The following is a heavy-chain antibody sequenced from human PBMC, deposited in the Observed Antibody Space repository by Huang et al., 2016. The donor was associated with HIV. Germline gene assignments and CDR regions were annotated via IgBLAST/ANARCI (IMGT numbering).Heavy chain of an antibody. V-gene: IGHV3-30-3*01. CDR3: ARAKDTWDAYDI. CDR2: RSNDGSNN. CDR1: GFPFNNHA. Sequence: QVQLVESGGGVVQPGRSLRLSCAAYGFPFNNHAMHWVRQAPGKGLDWVAVRSNDGSNNYYADSVKGRFTISRDSSKSTLFLHMTSLRTEDTAVYYCARAKDTWDAYDIWGQGTMVIVSS. D-gene: IGHD5-18*01. J-gene: IGHJ3*02.